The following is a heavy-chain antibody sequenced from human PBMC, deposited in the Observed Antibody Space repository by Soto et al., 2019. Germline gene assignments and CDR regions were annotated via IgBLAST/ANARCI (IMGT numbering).Heavy chain of an antibody. Sequence: GGSLRLSCAASGFTFDDYAMHWVRQAPGKGLEWVSGISWNSGSIGYADSVKGRFTISRDNAKNSLYLQMNSLRAEDTALYYCAKDMSAVAGTVDYWGQGTLGTGSS. V-gene: IGHV3-9*01. D-gene: IGHD6-19*01. CDR1: GFTFDDYA. CDR3: AKDMSAVAGTVDY. CDR2: ISWNSGSI. J-gene: IGHJ4*02.